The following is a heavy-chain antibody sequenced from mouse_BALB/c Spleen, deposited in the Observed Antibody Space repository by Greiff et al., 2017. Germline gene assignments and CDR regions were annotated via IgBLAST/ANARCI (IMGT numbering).Heavy chain of an antibody. J-gene: IGHJ3*01. Sequence: ESGPGILQPSQTLSLTCSFSGFSLSTSGMGVSWIRQPSGKGLEWLAHIYWDDDKRYNPSLKSRLTISKDTSRNQVFLKITSVDTADTATYYCARIYYGYSAYWGQGTLVTVSA. D-gene: IGHD1-2*01. CDR1: GFSLSTSGMG. V-gene: IGHV8-12*01. CDR3: ARIYYGYSAY. CDR2: IYWDDDK.